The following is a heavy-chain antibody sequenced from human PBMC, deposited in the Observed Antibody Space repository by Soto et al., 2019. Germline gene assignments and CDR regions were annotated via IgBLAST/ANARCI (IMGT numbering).Heavy chain of an antibody. D-gene: IGHD2-15*01. Sequence: SETLSLTCTVSGGSISSYYWSWIRQPPGKGLEWIGYIYYSGSTNYNPSLKSRVTISVDTSKNQFSLKLSSVTAADTAVYYCARHGYCSGGSCYPRYYYYYMDVWGKGTTVTVSS. V-gene: IGHV4-59*08. CDR1: GGSISSYY. CDR2: IYYSGST. J-gene: IGHJ6*03. CDR3: ARHGYCSGGSCYPRYYYYYMDV.